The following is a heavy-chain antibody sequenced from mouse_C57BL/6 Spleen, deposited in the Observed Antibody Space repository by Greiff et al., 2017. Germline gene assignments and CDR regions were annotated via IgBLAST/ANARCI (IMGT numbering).Heavy chain of an antibody. J-gene: IGHJ2*01. V-gene: IGHV1-39*01. Sequence: VQLKQSGPELVKPGASVKISCKASGYSFTDYNMNWVKQSNGKSLEWIGVINPNYGTTSYNQKFKGKATVTVDQSSSTAYMQLNSLTSEDSAVYYCASSESSARGYYFDYWGQGTTLTVSS. D-gene: IGHD3-2*02. CDR2: INPNYGTT. CDR3: ASSESSARGYYFDY. CDR1: GYSFTDYN.